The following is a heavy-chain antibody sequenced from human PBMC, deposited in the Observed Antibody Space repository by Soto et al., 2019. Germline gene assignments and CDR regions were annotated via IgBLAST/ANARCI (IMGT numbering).Heavy chain of an antibody. CDR2: TYYKSKWNN. J-gene: IGHJ6*02. CDR1: GDSVSSNSAG. Sequence: SQTLSLTCVISGDSVSSNSAGWNWIRQSPSRGLEWLGRTYYKSKWNNDYALSVKSRITINPDTSKNQFSLHLYSVTPEDTAVYYRTGITWFRGVDVWGQGTPVTVSS. CDR3: TGITWFRGVDV. D-gene: IGHD3-10*01. V-gene: IGHV6-1*01.